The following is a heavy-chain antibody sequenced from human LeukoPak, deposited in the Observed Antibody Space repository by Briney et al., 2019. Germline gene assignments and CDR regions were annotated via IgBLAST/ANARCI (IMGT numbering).Heavy chain of an antibody. V-gene: IGHV4-39*01. J-gene: IGHJ4*02. CDR2: IYYSWST. CDR3: ARLVGATDFFDY. D-gene: IGHD1-26*01. Sequence: SETLSPTCTVSGGSISSSTYYWGWIRQPPGKGFEWIGNIYYSWSTYTNPSLKSRVTISVDTSKDQFSLKLISVTAADTAVYYCARLVGATDFFDYWGQGTLVTVSS. CDR1: GGSISSSTYY.